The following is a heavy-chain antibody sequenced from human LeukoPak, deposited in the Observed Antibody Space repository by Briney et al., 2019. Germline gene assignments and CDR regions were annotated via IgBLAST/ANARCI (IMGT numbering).Heavy chain of an antibody. Sequence: PSETLSPTCTVSGGPIISYYWSWIRQPPGKGLEWIAYTHSSGNTGYNPSLKSRVTISLDTSKNHFSLKVTSMTAADTGVYYCARSLPGAIGAADFWGQGTLVTVSS. J-gene: IGHJ4*02. CDR2: THSSGNT. CDR1: GGPIISYY. D-gene: IGHD3-3*01. CDR3: ARSLPGAIGAADF. V-gene: IGHV4-59*01.